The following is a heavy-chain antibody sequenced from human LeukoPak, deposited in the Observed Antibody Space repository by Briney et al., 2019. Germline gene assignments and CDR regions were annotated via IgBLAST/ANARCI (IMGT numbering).Heavy chain of an antibody. D-gene: IGHD3-16*01. CDR2: IYPDDSA. J-gene: IGHJ3*02. Sequence: GESLKISCKGSGHNFTSYWIAWVRQMPGKGLEWMGVIYPDDSARYSPSFQGQVTISADKSISTAYLQWSSLKASDTAMYYCARRFPLFGDAFDIWGQGTMVTVSS. V-gene: IGHV5-51*01. CDR1: GHNFTSYW. CDR3: ARRFPLFGDAFDI.